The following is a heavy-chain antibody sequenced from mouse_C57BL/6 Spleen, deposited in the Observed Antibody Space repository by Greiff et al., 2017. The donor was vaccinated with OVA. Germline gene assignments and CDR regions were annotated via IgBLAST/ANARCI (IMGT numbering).Heavy chain of an antibody. CDR1: GYTFTGYW. V-gene: IGHV1-9*01. CDR2: ILPGSGST. Sequence: QVQLQQSGAELMKPGASVKLSCKATGYTFTGYWIEWVKQRPGHGLEWIGEILPGSGSTNYNEKFKGKATFTADTSSNTAYMQLSSLTTDDSAIYYCASPRGYYGSSYLYWYFDVWGTGTTVTVSS. D-gene: IGHD1-1*01. J-gene: IGHJ1*03. CDR3: ASPRGYYGSSYLYWYFDV.